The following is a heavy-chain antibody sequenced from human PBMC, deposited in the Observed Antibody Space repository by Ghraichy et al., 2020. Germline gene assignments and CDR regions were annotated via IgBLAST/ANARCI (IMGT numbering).Heavy chain of an antibody. CDR1: GGSISSYY. CDR3: ARTNSITIFGVVIPPRWFDP. J-gene: IGHJ5*02. Sequence: SETLSLTCTVSGGSISSYYWSWIRQPPGKGLEWIGYIYYSGSTNYNPSLKSRVTISVDTSKNQFSLKLSSVTAADTAVYYCARTNSITIFGVVIPPRWFDPWGQGTLVTVSP. CDR2: IYYSGST. D-gene: IGHD3-3*01. V-gene: IGHV4-59*01.